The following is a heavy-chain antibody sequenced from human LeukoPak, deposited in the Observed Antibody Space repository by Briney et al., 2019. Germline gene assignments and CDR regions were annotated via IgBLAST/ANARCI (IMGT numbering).Heavy chain of an antibody. D-gene: IGHD5-18*01. CDR1: SGSISFYY. CDR2: IHYSGST. J-gene: IGHJ4*02. CDR3: ARENDRYGRIDY. Sequence: SETLSLTCTVSSGSISFYYWSWIRQPPGKGLEWIGYIHYSGSTYYNPSLKSRVTISVDTSKNQFSLKLSSVTAADTAVYYCARENDRYGRIDYWGQGTQVTVSS. V-gene: IGHV4-59*01.